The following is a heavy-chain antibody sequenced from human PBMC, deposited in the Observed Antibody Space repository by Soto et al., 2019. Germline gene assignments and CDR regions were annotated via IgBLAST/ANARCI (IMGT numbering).Heavy chain of an antibody. CDR2: IRSKAYGGTT. CDR3: TREGNTYYSDTPFDY. D-gene: IGHD3-22*01. V-gene: IGHV3-49*03. CDR1: GFTFGDFA. J-gene: IGHJ4*02. Sequence: GSLRLSCTASGFTFGDFAMSWFRQAPGKGLEWVGFIRSKAYGGTTEYAASVKGRFTISRDDSTCIAYLQMNSLKTEDTAVYYCTREGNTYYSDTPFDYWGQGTLVTVSS.